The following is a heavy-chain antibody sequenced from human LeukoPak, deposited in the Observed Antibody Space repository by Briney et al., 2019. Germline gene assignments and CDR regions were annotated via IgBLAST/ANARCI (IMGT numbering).Heavy chain of an antibody. J-gene: IGHJ4*02. V-gene: IGHV3-74*01. CDR3: VSCAPYLVGHYYPAY. Sequence: PGGSLRLSCAASGFTFNTYWMPWVRQAPVKGPVWVSRINGDGTNTNYADSVRGRFTISRDNTKNTLYLQMNSLRAEDTAVYYCVSCAPYLVGHYYPAYWGQGVLVTVSS. CDR1: GFTFNTYW. D-gene: IGHD3-3*01. CDR2: INGDGTNT.